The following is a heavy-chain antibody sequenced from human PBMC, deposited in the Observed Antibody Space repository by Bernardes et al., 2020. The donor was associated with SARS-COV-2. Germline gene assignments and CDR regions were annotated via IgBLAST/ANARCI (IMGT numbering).Heavy chain of an antibody. Sequence: SETLSLTCPVSEGSISGYYWSWIRQHPGKGLEWIGYVYHSGSTNYNPSLKSRVTISIDTSKKQFSLKMNSVTAADTAVYYCARPAGIGWFDGDFDSWGQGTLVTVSS. D-gene: IGHD6-19*01. J-gene: IGHJ4*02. CDR2: VYHSGST. CDR3: ARPAGIGWFDGDFDS. CDR1: EGSISGYY. V-gene: IGHV4-59*01.